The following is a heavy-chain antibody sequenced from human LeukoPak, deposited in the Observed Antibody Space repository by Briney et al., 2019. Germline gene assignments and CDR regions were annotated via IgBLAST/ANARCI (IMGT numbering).Heavy chain of an antibody. CDR1: GYTFTSYG. Sequence: GASVKVSCKASGYTFTSYGISWVRQAPGQGLEWMGWISAYNGHTNYAQKLQGRVTMTTDTSTSTAYMELRSLRADDTAVYYCARDGGYGSGSYYNVGVDYWGQGTLVTVSS. V-gene: IGHV1-18*01. CDR3: ARDGGYGSGSYYNVGVDY. D-gene: IGHD3-10*01. CDR2: ISAYNGHT. J-gene: IGHJ4*02.